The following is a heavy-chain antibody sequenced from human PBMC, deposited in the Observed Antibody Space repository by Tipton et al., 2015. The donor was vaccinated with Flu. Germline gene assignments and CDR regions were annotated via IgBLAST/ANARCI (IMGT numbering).Heavy chain of an antibody. CDR3: ARDNYGLLDS. Sequence: QLVQSGAEVKKPGASVKVSCKASGYAITALYIHWVRQAPGQGLEWMGWIDPNSSGLYYAQSFQGRITMTRDTSVSTVYMELNSLTSDDTAVYYCARDNYGLLDSWGQGTLVTVSS. D-gene: IGHD3-10*01. J-gene: IGHJ4*02. CDR1: GYAITALY. CDR2: IDPNSSGL. V-gene: IGHV1-2*02.